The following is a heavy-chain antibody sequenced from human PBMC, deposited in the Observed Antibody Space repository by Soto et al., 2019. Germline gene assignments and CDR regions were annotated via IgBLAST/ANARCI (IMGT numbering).Heavy chain of an antibody. CDR2: NYHSGTT. D-gene: IGHD4-17*01. Sequence: SETLSLTCAVSGVTISTYYWSWIRQPPGKGLEWIGYNYHSGTTNYNPSLKSRVTISVDTSKNQFSLRLTSVTAADTAIYYCVREAYIAYGHAYDHWRQGTLVTLST. CDR1: GVTISTYY. CDR3: VREAYIAYGHAYDH. V-gene: IGHV4-59*01. J-gene: IGHJ4*02.